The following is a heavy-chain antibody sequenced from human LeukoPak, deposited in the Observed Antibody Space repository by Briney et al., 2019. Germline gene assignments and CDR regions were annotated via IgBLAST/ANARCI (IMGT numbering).Heavy chain of an antibody. CDR3: ARTRRIYYGSGSGSLGY. V-gene: IGHV1-8*01. J-gene: IGHJ4*02. CDR1: GYTFTSYD. D-gene: IGHD3-10*01. CDR2: MNPNSGNT. Sequence: ASVKVSCKASGYTFTSYDINWVRQATGQGLEWMGWMNPNSGNTGYAQKFQGRVTMTRNTSISTAYMELSSLRSEGTAVYYCARTRRIYYGSGSGSLGYWGQGTLVTVSS.